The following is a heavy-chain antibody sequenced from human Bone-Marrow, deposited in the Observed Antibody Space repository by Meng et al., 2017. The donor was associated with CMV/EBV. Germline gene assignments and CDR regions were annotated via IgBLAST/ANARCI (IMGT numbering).Heavy chain of an antibody. CDR3: ATAGLIVPALGF. V-gene: IGHV1-3*01. CDR1: GYTFTSYA. CDR2: INAGNGNT. Sequence: QVQLVQSGAEVKKPGASVEVSWKASGYTFTSYAMHWVRQAPGQRLEWMEWINAGNGNTKYSQKFQGRVTITRDTSASTAYMELSSLRSEDTAVYYCATAGLIVPALGFWGQGTLVTVSS. J-gene: IGHJ4*02. D-gene: IGHD2-2*01.